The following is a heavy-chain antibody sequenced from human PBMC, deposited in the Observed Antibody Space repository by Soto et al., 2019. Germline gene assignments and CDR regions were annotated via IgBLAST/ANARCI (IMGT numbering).Heavy chain of an antibody. Sequence: SETLSLTCAVYGGSFSGYYWSWIRQPPGKGLEWIGEINHSGSTNYNPSLKSRVTISVDTSKNQFSLKLSSVTAADTAVYYCARARGQWLKFDYWGQGTLVTVSS. CDR2: INHSGST. CDR3: ARARGQWLKFDY. J-gene: IGHJ4*02. V-gene: IGHV4-34*01. D-gene: IGHD5-12*01. CDR1: GGSFSGYY.